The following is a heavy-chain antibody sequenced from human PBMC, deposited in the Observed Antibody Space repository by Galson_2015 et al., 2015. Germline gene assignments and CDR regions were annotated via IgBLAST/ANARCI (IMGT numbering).Heavy chain of an antibody. CDR1: GFTFSSYS. Sequence: SLRLSCAASGFTFSSYSMNWVRQAPGKGLEWVSYISSSSSTIYYADSVKGRFTISRDNAKNSLYLQMNSLRDEDTAVYYCARTDGSWPLFGMDVWGQATPVTVSS. CDR2: ISSSSSTI. D-gene: IGHD2-15*01. CDR3: ARTDGSWPLFGMDV. J-gene: IGHJ6*02. V-gene: IGHV3-48*02.